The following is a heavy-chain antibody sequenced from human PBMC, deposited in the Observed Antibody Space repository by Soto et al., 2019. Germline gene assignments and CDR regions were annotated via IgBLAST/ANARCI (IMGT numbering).Heavy chain of an antibody. D-gene: IGHD3-22*01. CDR1: GYNFTNYW. V-gene: IGHV5-51*01. Sequence: LGESLKISCQGSGYNFTNYWIAWVRQMPGKGLEWMGILYPGDSDTRYSPSFQGQVTISADRSITTAYLQWSSLKASDTAMYYCARHRYYYDSSIPRGFDPWGQGTLVTVSS. CDR3: ARHRYYYDSSIPRGFDP. J-gene: IGHJ5*02. CDR2: LYPGDSDT.